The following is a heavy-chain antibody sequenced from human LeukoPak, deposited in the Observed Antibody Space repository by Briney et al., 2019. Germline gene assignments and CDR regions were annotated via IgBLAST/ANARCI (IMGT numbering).Heavy chain of an antibody. CDR2: AXNGNT. V-gene: IGHV1-18*01. D-gene: IGHD2-15*01. Sequence: AXNGNTTYAQKLQGRVTMTTDTSTSTAYMELRSLRSDDTAVYYCARSPYCSGGSCYSLFAFDIWGQGTMVTVSS. J-gene: IGHJ3*02. CDR3: ARSPYCSGGSCYSLFAFDI.